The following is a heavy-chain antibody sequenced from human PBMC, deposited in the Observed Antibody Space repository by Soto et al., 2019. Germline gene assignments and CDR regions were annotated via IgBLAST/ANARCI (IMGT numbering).Heavy chain of an antibody. Sequence: SETLSLTCAVYGGSFSGYYWSWIRQPPGKGLEWIGEINHSGSTNYNPSLKSRVTISVDTSKNQFSLKLSSVTAADTAVYYCARGRVRSDYWGQGTLVTVSS. CDR1: GGSFSGYY. D-gene: IGHD4-17*01. CDR2: INHSGST. J-gene: IGHJ4*02. CDR3: ARGRVRSDY. V-gene: IGHV4-34*01.